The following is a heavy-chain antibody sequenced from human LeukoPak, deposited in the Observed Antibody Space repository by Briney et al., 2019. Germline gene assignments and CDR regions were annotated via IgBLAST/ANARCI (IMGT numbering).Heavy chain of an antibody. Sequence: GGSLRLSCAASGFTFSSYWMSWVRQAPGKGLEWVANIKQDGSEKYYVDSVKGRFTISRDNAKNSLYLQVNSLRAEDTAVYYCARGGVTIFEVVIYYWGQGTLVTVSS. CDR3: ARGGVTIFEVVIYY. V-gene: IGHV3-7*01. D-gene: IGHD3-3*01. CDR2: IKQDGSEK. CDR1: GFTFSSYW. J-gene: IGHJ4*02.